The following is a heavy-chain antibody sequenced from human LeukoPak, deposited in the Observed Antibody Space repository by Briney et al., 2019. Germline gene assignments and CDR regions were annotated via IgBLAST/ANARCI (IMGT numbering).Heavy chain of an antibody. CDR2: ISTYTGDT. D-gene: IGHD5-18*01. V-gene: IGHV1-18*01. CDR3: ARDAGIRTLDY. J-gene: IGHJ4*02. CDR1: DYSFTSYG. Sequence: ASVKVSCKTSDYSFTSYGISWVRQAPGQGLEWMVWISTYTGDTNYAQNLQGRVTMTTDTSTNTAYMELRSLRSDDTAIYYCARDAGIRTLDYWGQGTLVTVSS.